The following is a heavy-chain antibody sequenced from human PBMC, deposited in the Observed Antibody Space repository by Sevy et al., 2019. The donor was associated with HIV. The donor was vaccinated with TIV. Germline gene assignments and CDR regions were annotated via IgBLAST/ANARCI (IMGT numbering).Heavy chain of an antibody. CDR2: ISGSGGST. J-gene: IGHJ4*02. V-gene: IGHV3-23*01. D-gene: IGHD2-2*02. Sequence: GSLRLSCAASGFTFSSYAMSWVRQAPGKGLEWVSAISGSGGSTYYADSVKGRFTISRDNSKNTLYLQMNSLRAEDTAVYYCAKALGYCSSTSCYRLDYWGQGTLVTVSS. CDR3: AKALGYCSSTSCYRLDY. CDR1: GFTFSSYA.